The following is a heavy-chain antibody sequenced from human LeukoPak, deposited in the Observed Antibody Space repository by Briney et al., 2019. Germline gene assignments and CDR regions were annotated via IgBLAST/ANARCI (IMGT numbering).Heavy chain of an antibody. Sequence: ASVKVSCKASGFTFTSSAVQWVRQARGQRLEWIGWIVVGSSNTNYAQKFQERVTITRDMSTSTAYMELSSLRSEDTAVYYCAALINGSGSFVWFDPWGQGTLVTVSS. CDR2: IVVGSSNT. CDR3: AALINGSGSFVWFDP. D-gene: IGHD3-10*01. V-gene: IGHV1-58*01. CDR1: GFTFTSSA. J-gene: IGHJ5*02.